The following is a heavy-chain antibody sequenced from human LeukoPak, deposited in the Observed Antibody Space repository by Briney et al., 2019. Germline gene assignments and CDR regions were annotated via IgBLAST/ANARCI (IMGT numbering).Heavy chain of an antibody. CDR2: INHSGST. V-gene: IGHV4-34*01. Sequence: SETLSLTCAVYGGSFSGYYWSWIRQPPGKGLEWIGEINHSGSTNYNPSLKSRVTISVDTSKNQFSLKLSSVSAADTAVYYCARARRYYDFWSGYYDYWGQGTLVTVSS. CDR1: GGSFSGYY. CDR3: ARARRYYDFWSGYYDY. D-gene: IGHD3-3*01. J-gene: IGHJ4*02.